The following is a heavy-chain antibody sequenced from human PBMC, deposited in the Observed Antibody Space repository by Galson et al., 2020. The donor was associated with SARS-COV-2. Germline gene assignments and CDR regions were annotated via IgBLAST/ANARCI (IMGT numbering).Heavy chain of an antibody. J-gene: IGHJ5*02. CDR3: AADRYYGSGSYYNVQSWFDP. Sequence: KISCQASGFNFTSSAVQWVRQTRGQRLEWIGWIVVGTGNTNYAQKFQERVTITRDMSTSTVYMELSSLRSEDTAVYYCAADRYYGSGSYYNVQSWFDPWGQGTLVTVSA. D-gene: IGHD3-10*01. CDR2: IVVGTGNT. CDR1: GFNFTSSA. V-gene: IGHV1-58*01.